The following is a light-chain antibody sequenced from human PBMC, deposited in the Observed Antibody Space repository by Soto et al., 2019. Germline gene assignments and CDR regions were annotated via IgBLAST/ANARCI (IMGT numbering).Light chain of an antibody. CDR2: GAS. CDR1: QSVSSN. CDR3: HHYDNSPQT. J-gene: IGKJ5*01. V-gene: IGKV3-20*01. Sequence: EIVLTQSPATLSLSPGERATLSCRASQSVSSNLVWYQQKPGQAPRLLIYGASNRTTGIPARSSGSGSGTDFTLTISRLEPEDFAVYYCHHYDNSPQTFGQGTRLEIK.